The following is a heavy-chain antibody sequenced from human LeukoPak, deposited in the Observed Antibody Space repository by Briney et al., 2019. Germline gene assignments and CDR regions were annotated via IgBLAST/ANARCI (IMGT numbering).Heavy chain of an antibody. D-gene: IGHD3-10*01. J-gene: IGHJ5*02. CDR3: VRDGEGLAISVNYWFDL. CDR1: GFTFTRYD. CDR2: LNPNNGNT. Sequence: ASVKVSCKASGFTFTRYDINWVRQATGQGLEWMGWLNPNNGNTGYAQTFQGRVTMTRGTFTSTAYMELRSLTSEDTAVYYCVRDGEGLAISVNYWFDLWGQGTLVTVS. V-gene: IGHV1-8*01.